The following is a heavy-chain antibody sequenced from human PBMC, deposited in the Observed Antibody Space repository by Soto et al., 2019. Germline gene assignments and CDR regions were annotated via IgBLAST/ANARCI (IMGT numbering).Heavy chain of an antibody. CDR2: ISYDGSNK. CDR3: AREPSVWFGDPGVSDYYYGMDV. J-gene: IGHJ6*02. Sequence: QVQLVESGGGVVQPGRSLRLSCAASGFTFSSYAMHWVRQAPGKGLEWVAVISYDGSNKYYADSVKGRFTISRDNSKNRLYLQMNSLRAEDTAVYYCAREPSVWFGDPGVSDYYYGMDVWGQGTTVTVSS. V-gene: IGHV3-30-3*01. CDR1: GFTFSSYA. D-gene: IGHD3-10*01.